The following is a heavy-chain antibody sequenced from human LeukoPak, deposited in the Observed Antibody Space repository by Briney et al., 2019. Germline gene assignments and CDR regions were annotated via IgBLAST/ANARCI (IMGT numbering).Heavy chain of an antibody. D-gene: IGHD3-22*01. V-gene: IGHV4-31*03. CDR3: ARAADYYDNTGYYYGWYFDL. Sequence: SETLSLTCIVSGGSINSGAYFWSWIRQHPGKGLEWIGYIYYRGITYYHPSLKSRVTISVDTAKNQFSLKLSSVTAADTAVYYCARAADYYDNTGYYYGWYFDLWGRGTLVTVSS. CDR2: IYYRGIT. J-gene: IGHJ2*01. CDR1: GGSINSGAYF.